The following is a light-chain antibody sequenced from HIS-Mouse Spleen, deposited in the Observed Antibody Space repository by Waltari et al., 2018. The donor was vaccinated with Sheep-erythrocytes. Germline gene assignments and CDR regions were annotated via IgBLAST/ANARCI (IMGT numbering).Light chain of an antibody. Sequence: EIVLTQSPATLSVSPGERATLSGRASQSGSSNLAWYQQTTGQAPRLLIYCASTRATGIPSRFSGSGSGTEFTLTFSSLQSEDFAVYYCQQYNNWPPYTFGQGTKLEIK. CDR2: CAS. V-gene: IGKV3-15*01. J-gene: IGKJ2*01. CDR1: QSGSSN. CDR3: QQYNNWPPYT.